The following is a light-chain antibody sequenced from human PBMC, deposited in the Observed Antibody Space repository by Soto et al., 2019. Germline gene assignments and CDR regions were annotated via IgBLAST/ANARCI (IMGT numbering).Light chain of an antibody. Sequence: QSVLTQPASVSGSPGQSITISCTGTSSHVGTYNLVSWYQQYSGKAPKLMIYEVNKRPSGVSNRFSGSKSGNTASLTISGLQAEDEADYYCCSYAGTNTYVLGTGTKVTVL. CDR3: CSYAGTNTYV. V-gene: IGLV2-23*02. J-gene: IGLJ1*01. CDR1: SSHVGTYNL. CDR2: EVN.